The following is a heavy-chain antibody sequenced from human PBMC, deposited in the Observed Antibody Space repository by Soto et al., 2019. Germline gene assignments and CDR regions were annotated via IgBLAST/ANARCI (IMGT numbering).Heavy chain of an antibody. V-gene: IGHV3-23*01. J-gene: IGHJ5*02. CDR1: GFTFSSYA. CDR2: ISGSGGST. Sequence: EVQLLESGGGLVQPGGSLRLSCAASGFTFSSYAMTWVRQAPGKGLEWVSAISGSGGSTYYADSVKGRVIISRDNSKNTLYGQMTRLGAADTAVYYRAKDVILWYGELGGWCAPWVQGTLVIVSS. CDR3: AKDVILWYGELGGWCAP. D-gene: IGHD3-10*01.